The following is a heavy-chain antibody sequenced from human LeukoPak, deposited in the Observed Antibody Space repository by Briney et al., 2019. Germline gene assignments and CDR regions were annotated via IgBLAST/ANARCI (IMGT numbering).Heavy chain of an antibody. J-gene: IGHJ4*02. CDR3: ARDLRVYYYDSSGSPPAPFDY. CDR1: GFTFSSYA. D-gene: IGHD3-22*01. V-gene: IGHV3-30*04. CDR2: ISYDGSNK. Sequence: PGGSLRLSCAASGFTFSSYAMHWVRQAPGKGLEWVAVISYDGSNKYYADSVKGRFTISRDNSKNTLYLQMNSLRAEDTAVYYCARDLRVYYYDSSGSPPAPFDYWGQGTLVTVSS.